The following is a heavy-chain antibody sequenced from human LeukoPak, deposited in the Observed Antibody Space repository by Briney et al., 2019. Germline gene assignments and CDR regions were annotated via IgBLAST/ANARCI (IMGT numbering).Heavy chain of an antibody. CDR3: AREYPGEYNWFDP. Sequence: ASVKVSCKASGYTFTSYGISWVRQAPGQGLEWMGGIIPIFGTANYAQKFQGRVTITADESTSTAYMELSSLRSEDTAVYYCAREYPGEYNWFDPWGQGTLVTVSS. D-gene: IGHD3-16*01. J-gene: IGHJ5*02. CDR2: IIPIFGTA. V-gene: IGHV1-69*13. CDR1: GYTFTSYG.